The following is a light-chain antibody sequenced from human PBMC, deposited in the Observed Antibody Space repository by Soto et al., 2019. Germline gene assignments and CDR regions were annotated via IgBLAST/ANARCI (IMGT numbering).Light chain of an antibody. J-gene: IGKJ4*01. CDR2: GAS. V-gene: IGKV3-20*01. CDR1: QSVSSSY. Sequence: EIVLTQSPGTLSLSPGERATLSCRASQSVSSSYLAWYQQKPGQAPRLLIYGASSRATGIPDRFCGSGSGTYFTLTISRLEPEDFAVYYCQQYDSSLGLTFGGGTKEEIK. CDR3: QQYDSSLGLT.